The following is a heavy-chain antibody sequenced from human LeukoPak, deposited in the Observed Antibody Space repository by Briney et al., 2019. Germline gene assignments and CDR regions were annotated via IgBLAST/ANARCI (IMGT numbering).Heavy chain of an antibody. CDR3: ARSQYNWNYGTPPWYYFDY. D-gene: IGHD1-7*01. J-gene: IGHJ4*02. CDR2: IIPIFGTA. V-gene: IGHV1-69*13. CDR1: GGTFSSYA. Sequence: ASVKVSCKASGGTFSSYAISWVRQAPGQGLEWMGGIIPIFGTANYAQKFQGRVTITADESTSTAYMELSSLRSEDTAVYYCARSQYNWNYGTPPWYYFDYWGQGTLVTVSS.